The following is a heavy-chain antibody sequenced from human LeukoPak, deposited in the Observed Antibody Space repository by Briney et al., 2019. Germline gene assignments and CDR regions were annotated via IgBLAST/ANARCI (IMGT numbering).Heavy chain of an antibody. CDR3: ARDRNAGYSYGAFDY. D-gene: IGHD5-18*01. Sequence: ASVKVSCKASGYTFTSYYMHWARQAPGQGLEWMGIINPSGGSTSYAQKFQGRVTMTRDTSTSTVYMELSSLRSEDTAVYYCARDRNAGYSYGAFDYWGQGTLVTVSS. V-gene: IGHV1-46*01. CDR1: GYTFTSYY. J-gene: IGHJ4*02. CDR2: INPSGGST.